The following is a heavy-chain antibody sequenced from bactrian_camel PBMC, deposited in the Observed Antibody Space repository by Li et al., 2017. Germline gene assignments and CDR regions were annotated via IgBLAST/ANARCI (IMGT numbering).Heavy chain of an antibody. CDR1: EATKC. D-gene: IGHD2*01. V-gene: IGHV3S40*01. Sequence: VQLVESGGGSVQAGETLRLSCIASEATKCMAWFRQAPGHEREGVAAIYAGGSSTVCTDSVKGRFTISQDNAKNTVYLQMKSLRPEDTAMYYCAAGRGCPRSVVTRWALVPMHYNYLGQGTQVTVS. CDR3: AAGRGCPRSVVTRWALVPMHYNY. J-gene: IGHJ4*01. CDR2: IYAGGSST.